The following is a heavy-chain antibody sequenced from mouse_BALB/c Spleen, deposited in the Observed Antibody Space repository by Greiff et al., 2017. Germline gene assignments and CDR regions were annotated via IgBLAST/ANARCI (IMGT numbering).Heavy chain of an antibody. CDR3: TRQTTIRGAMDY. D-gene: IGHD2-12*01. CDR2: IDPETGGT. CDR1: GYTFTDYE. V-gene: IGHV1-15*01. J-gene: IGHJ4*01. Sequence: QVQLQQSGAELVRPGASVTLSCKASGYTFTDYEMHWVKQTPVHGLEWIGAIDPETGGTAYNQKFKGKATLTADKSSSTAYMELRSLTSEDSAVYYCTRQTTIRGAMDYWGQGTSVTVSS.